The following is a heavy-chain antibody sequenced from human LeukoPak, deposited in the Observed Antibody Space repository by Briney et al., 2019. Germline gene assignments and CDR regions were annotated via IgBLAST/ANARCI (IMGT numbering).Heavy chain of an antibody. D-gene: IGHD4-17*01. J-gene: IGHJ4*02. CDR1: GYTFTSYG. V-gene: IGHV1-46*01. CDR2: INPSGGST. Sequence: GASVKVSCKASGYTFTSYGISWVRQAPGQGLEWMGIINPSGGSTSYAQKFQGRVTMTRDTSTSTVYMELSSLRSEDTAVYYCACLVSTVTTEIDYWGQGTLVTVSS. CDR3: ACLVSTVTTEIDY.